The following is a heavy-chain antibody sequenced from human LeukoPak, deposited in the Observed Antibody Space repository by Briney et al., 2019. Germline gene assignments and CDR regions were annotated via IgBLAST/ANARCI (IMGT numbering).Heavy chain of an antibody. V-gene: IGHV3-23*01. CDR2: ISGSGGST. Sequence: GGSLRLSCAASGFTFSSYAMSWVRQAPGKGLEWVSTISGSGGSTYYADSVKGRFTISRDNSKNTLYLQMNSLRAEDTAVYYCASGPDSSGWYGDYWGQGTLVTVSS. CDR1: GFTFSSYA. D-gene: IGHD6-19*01. J-gene: IGHJ4*02. CDR3: ASGPDSSGWYGDY.